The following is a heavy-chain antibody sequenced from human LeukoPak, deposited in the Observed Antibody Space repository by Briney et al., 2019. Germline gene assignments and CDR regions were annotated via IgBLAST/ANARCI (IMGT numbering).Heavy chain of an antibody. CDR2: MNSNSGNT. D-gene: IGHD3-10*01. J-gene: IGHJ4*02. CDR1: GYTLTNYD. Sequence: ASVKVSCKASGYTLTNYDINWVRQATGQGLEWMGYMNSNSGNTGYAQKFQGRVTMTRNTSISTAYMELSSLRSEDTAVYYCATASMVRGVPDYWGQGTLVTVSS. CDR3: ATASMVRGVPDY. V-gene: IGHV1-8*01.